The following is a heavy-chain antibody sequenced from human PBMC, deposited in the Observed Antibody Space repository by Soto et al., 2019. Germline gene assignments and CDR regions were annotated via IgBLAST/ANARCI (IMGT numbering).Heavy chain of an antibody. CDR3: ATQNCSGGSCTPFDY. CDR2: IYYSGST. D-gene: IGHD2-15*01. CDR1: GGSISSYY. J-gene: IGHJ4*02. V-gene: IGHV4-59*08. Sequence: SETLSLTCTVSGGSISSYYWSWIRQPPGKGLEWIGYIYYSGSTNYNPSLKSRVTISVDTSKNQFSLKRSSVTAADTAVYYCATQNCSGGSCTPFDYWGQGTLVTVSS.